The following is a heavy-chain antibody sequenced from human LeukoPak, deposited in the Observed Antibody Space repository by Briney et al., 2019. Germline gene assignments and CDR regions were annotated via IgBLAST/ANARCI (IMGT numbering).Heavy chain of an antibody. D-gene: IGHD3-22*01. CDR3: AREYYYDSSGYRLDY. J-gene: IGHJ4*02. V-gene: IGHV3-30*04. Sequence: GRSLRLSCAASGFTFSSYAMHWVCQAPGKGLEWVAVISYDGSNKYYADSVKGRFTISRDNSKNTLYLQMNSLRAEDTAVYYCAREYYYDSSGYRLDYWGQGTLVTVSS. CDR1: GFTFSSYA. CDR2: ISYDGSNK.